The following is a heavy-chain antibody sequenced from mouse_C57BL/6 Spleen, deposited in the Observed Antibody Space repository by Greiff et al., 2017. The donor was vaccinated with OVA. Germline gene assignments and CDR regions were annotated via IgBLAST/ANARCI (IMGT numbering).Heavy chain of an antibody. D-gene: IGHD3-2*02. J-gene: IGHJ2*01. CDR2: ISSGGSYT. CDR1: GFTFSSYG. CDR3: ASSGPFDY. V-gene: IGHV5-6*01. Sequence: EVQVVESGGDLVKPGGSLKLSCAASGFTFSSYGMSWVRQTPDKRLEWVATISSGGSYTYYPDSVKGRFTISRDNAKNTLYLQMSSLKSEDTAMYYCASSGPFDYWGQGTTLTVSS.